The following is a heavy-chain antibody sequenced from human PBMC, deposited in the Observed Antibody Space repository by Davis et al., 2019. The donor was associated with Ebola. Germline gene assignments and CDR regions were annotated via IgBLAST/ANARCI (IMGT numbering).Heavy chain of an antibody. Sequence: GGSLRLSCAASGFTFSSYSMNWVRPAPGKGLEWGSSIRSSSSYIYYADSVKGRFTISRDNAKNSREMQMNSLRAEDTAVYYCARRWELLVDAFDIWGQGTMVTVSS. CDR2: IRSSSSYI. CDR3: ARRWELLVDAFDI. V-gene: IGHV3-21*01. J-gene: IGHJ3*02. CDR1: GFTFSSYS. D-gene: IGHD1-26*01.